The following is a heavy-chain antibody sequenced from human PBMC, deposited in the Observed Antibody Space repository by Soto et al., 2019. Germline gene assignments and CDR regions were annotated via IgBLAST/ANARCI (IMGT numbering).Heavy chain of an antibody. J-gene: IGHJ6*02. V-gene: IGHV6-1*01. D-gene: IGHD2-21*02. CDR1: GDSVSSNSAA. CDR2: TKYRSKWYN. CDR3: ATARTAIHSYYYYGMDV. Sequence: SQTLSLTCAISGDSVSSNSAAWNWVRQSPSRGLEWLGRTKYRSKWYNDYATSVKSRIIINADTSKNQFSLQLNSVTPEDTAVYYCATARTAIHSYYYYGMDVWGQGTTVTVSS.